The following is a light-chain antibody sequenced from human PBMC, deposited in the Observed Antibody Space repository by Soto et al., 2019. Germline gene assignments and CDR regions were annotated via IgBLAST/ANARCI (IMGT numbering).Light chain of an antibody. Sequence: EIVLTQSPGTLSLSPGERATLSCRASQSVSNTYLAWYQQKPGQAPRPLIYGASNRATGIPDRFSGSGSGTDFTLTISRLEPEDFAVYYCQQYGSSGTFGQGTKVDIK. J-gene: IGKJ1*01. CDR2: GAS. V-gene: IGKV3-20*01. CDR3: QQYGSSGT. CDR1: QSVSNTY.